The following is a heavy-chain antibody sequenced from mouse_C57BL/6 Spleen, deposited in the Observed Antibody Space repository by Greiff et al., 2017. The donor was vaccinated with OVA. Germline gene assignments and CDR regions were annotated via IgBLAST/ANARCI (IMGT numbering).Heavy chain of an antibody. D-gene: IGHD3-3*01. CDR3: ARWTRGDYFDY. CDR1: GYAFSSSW. V-gene: IGHV1-82*01. CDR2: IYPGDGDT. J-gene: IGHJ2*01. Sequence: VQLQQSGPELVKPGASVKISCKASGYAFSSSWMNWVKQRPGKGLEWIGRIYPGDGDTNYNGKFKGNATLTADKSSSTAYMQLSSLTSEDSAVYFCARWTRGDYFDYWGQGTTLTVSS.